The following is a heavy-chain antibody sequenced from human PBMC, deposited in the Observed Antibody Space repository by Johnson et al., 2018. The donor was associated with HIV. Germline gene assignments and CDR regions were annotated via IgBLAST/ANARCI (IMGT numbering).Heavy chain of an antibody. D-gene: IGHD3-10*01. Sequence: QEQLVESGGGVVLPGRSLRLSCAASGFTFSDYYMSWIRQAPGRGLEWVSNISGSGSPLNYADSVKGRFSISRDSPKNSLYLQMDSLRAEDTAVYYCARVRRSLVQEDITEYETFDIWGQGTMVTVSS. CDR1: GFTFSDYY. CDR3: ARVRRSLVQEDITEYETFDI. CDR2: ISGSGSPL. J-gene: IGHJ3*02. V-gene: IGHV3-11*04.